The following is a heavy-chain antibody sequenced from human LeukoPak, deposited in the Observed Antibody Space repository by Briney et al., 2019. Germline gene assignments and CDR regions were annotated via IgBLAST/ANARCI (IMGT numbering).Heavy chain of an antibody. CDR3: AREWQYQFDY. V-gene: IGHV4-39*07. CDR2: VYHSGIT. Sequence: SETLSLTCTVSGGSISSSSYYWGWIRQPPGKGLEWIGSVYHSGITYYTPSLKSRVSISVDTSKNQFSLKVASVTAADTAVYYCAREWQYQFDYWGQGSLVTVSS. D-gene: IGHD4-11*01. J-gene: IGHJ4*02. CDR1: GGSISSSSYY.